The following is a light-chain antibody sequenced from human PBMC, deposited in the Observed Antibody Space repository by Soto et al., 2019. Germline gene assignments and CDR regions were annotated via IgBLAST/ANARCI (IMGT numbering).Light chain of an antibody. CDR2: DAS. CDR3: QSGYT. J-gene: IGKJ2*01. CDR1: QSISSW. Sequence: DIQMTQSPSTLSASVGDRVTITCRASQSISSWLAWYQQKPGKAPKLLIYDASSLESGVPSRFSGSGSGTEFTLTISSLQTDDFATYYCQSGYTFGQGTKLEIK. V-gene: IGKV1-5*01.